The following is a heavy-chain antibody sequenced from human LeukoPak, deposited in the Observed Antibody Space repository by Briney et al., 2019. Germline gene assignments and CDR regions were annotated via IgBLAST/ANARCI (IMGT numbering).Heavy chain of an antibody. CDR2: INHSGST. CDR3: CETRSDDYGDYVGAFDI. J-gene: IGHJ3*02. V-gene: IGHV4-34*01. Sequence: PSETLSLTCAVYGGSFSGYYWSWIRQPPGKGLEWIGEINHSGSTNYNPFLKSRVTISVDASKNQFSLKLSSVTAADTAVYYCCETRSDDYGDYVGAFDIWGQGTMVTVSS. CDR1: GGSFSGYY. D-gene: IGHD4-17*01.